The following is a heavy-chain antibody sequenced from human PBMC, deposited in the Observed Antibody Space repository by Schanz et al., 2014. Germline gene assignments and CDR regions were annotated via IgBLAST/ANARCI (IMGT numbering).Heavy chain of an antibody. J-gene: IGHJ4*02. V-gene: IGHV3-21*04. CDR2: ISSTSSYI. D-gene: IGHD6-19*01. CDR1: GFTFSNTW. CDR3: ARDLISSGWYG. Sequence: VQLVESGGDLVKPGGSLRLSCAASGFTFSNTWMNWVRQAPGKGLEWVSSISSTSSYIFYADSVKGRFTISRDNAKNSLYLQMNSLRVEDTAVYYCARDLISSGWYGWGQGTLVTVSS.